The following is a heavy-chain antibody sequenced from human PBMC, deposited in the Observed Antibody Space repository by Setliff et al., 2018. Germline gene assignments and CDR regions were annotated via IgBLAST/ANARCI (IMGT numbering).Heavy chain of an antibody. CDR3: ARENTAKNFWGEESDY. V-gene: IGHV1-2*06. D-gene: IGHD3-3*01. Sequence: ASVKVSCKASGYIFTGYYMHWVRQAPGQGLEWMGRINPNSGGTNYAQKFQGRVTMTRDTSVSTAYMELSRLRFEDRAVYYCARENTAKNFWGEESDYWGQGTLVTVSS. CDR2: INPNSGGT. CDR1: GYIFTGYY. J-gene: IGHJ4*02.